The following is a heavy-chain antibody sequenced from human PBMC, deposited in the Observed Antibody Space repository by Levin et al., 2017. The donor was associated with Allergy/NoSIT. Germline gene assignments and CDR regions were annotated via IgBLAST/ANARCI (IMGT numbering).Heavy chain of an antibody. D-gene: IGHD5-12*01. CDR3: AKGSGYSEITFDY. CDR1: GFTFSSYA. V-gene: IGHV3-23*01. Sequence: GESLKISCAASGFTFSSYAMSWVRQAPGKGLEWVSAISGSGGSTYYADSVKGRFTISRDNSKNTLYLQMNSLRADDTAVYYCAKGSGYSEITFDYWGQGTLVTVSS. CDR2: ISGSGGST. J-gene: IGHJ4*02.